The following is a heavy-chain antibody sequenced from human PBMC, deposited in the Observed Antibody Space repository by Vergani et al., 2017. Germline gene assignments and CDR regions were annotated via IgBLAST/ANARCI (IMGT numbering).Heavy chain of an antibody. CDR2: IDPSDSYT. CDR1: GYSFTSYW. CDR3: ARRNDGRGYSSSRVAFDI. Sequence: EVQLVQSGAEVKKPGESLRISCKGSGYSFTSYWISWVRQMPGKGLEWMGRIDPSDSYTNYSPSFQGHVTISADKSISTAYLQWSSLKASDTAMYYCARRNDGRGYSSSRVAFDIWGQGTMVTVSS. J-gene: IGHJ3*02. D-gene: IGHD6-13*01. V-gene: IGHV5-10-1*03.